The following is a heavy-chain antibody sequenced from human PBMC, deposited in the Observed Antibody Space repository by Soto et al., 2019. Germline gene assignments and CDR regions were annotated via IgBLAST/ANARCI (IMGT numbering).Heavy chain of an antibody. V-gene: IGHV1-18*01. CDR1: GYPFTSCG. J-gene: IGHJ4*02. CDR3: ARDGYFDH. CDR2: ISANNGNT. Sequence: QVQLVQSGAEVKKPGDSVRVSCKASGYPFTSCGISWVRQAPGQGLEWMGWISANNGNTKYAQKVQGRVTMTTDASTSTAYMELRSLRSDDAAVYYCARDGYFDHWGQGTLVTVSS.